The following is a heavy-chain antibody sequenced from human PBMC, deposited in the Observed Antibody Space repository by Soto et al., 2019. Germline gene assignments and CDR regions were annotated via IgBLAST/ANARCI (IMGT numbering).Heavy chain of an antibody. V-gene: IGHV3-23*01. J-gene: IGHJ6*02. Sequence: GGSLRLSCAASGFTFSSYAMSWVRQAPGKGLEWVSAISGSGGSTYYADSVKGRFTISRDNSKNTLYLQMNSLRAEDTAVYYCAKDLILRYFDWSTKDYYGMDVWGQGTTVTVSS. D-gene: IGHD3-9*01. CDR3: AKDLILRYFDWSTKDYYGMDV. CDR1: GFTFSSYA. CDR2: ISGSGGST.